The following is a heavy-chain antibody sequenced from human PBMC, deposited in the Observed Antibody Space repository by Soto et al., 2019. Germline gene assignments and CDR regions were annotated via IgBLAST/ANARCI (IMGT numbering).Heavy chain of an antibody. V-gene: IGHV3-23*01. CDR1: GFIFPYYA. J-gene: IGHJ4*02. D-gene: IGHD3-10*01. CDR2: ISSGDGST. CDR3: AKKIPTIRGFDY. Sequence: GGSLRLSCAASGFIFPYYAMSWVRQAPGKGLEWVTSISSGDGSTSYADSVKGRFTISRDNSKNTLYLQLNSLRADDTAVYYCAKKIPTIRGFDYWGQGTLVTVSS.